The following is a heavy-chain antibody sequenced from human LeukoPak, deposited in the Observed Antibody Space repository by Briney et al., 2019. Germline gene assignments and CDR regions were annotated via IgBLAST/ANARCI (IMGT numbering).Heavy chain of an antibody. CDR1: GFTFVDYA. CDR3: AKVGVPGYSSSWYFFDY. CDR2: ISWNSGSI. D-gene: IGHD6-13*01. J-gene: IGHJ4*02. V-gene: IGHV3-9*01. Sequence: ALRLSCAAPGFTFVDYALHWVRQAPGEGLGWVSGISWNSGSIGYADSVKGRFTISRDNAKNSLYLQMNSLRAEDTALYYCAKVGVPGYSSSWYFFDYWGQGTLVTVSS.